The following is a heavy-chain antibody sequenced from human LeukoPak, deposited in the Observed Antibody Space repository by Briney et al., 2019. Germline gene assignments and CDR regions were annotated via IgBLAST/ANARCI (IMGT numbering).Heavy chain of an antibody. CDR1: GYSISSGYY. J-gene: IGHJ4*02. D-gene: IGHD3-22*01. Sequence: PSETLSLTCTVSGYSISSGYYWAWMRQPPGKGLEWIGSINHSGSTYYNPSLKSRVTVSVDTSKNQVSLRLSSVTAADTAVYYCARVYSSGRCLDYWGQGTLVTVSS. CDR3: ARVYSSGRCLDY. CDR2: INHSGST. V-gene: IGHV4-38-2*02.